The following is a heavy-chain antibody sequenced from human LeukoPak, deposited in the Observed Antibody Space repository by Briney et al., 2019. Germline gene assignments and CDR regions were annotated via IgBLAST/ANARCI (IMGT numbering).Heavy chain of an antibody. Sequence: PSETLSLTCAVYGGSFSGYYWSWIRQPSGKGLEWIGEINHSGSTNYNPSLKSRVTISVDTSKNQFSLKLSSVTAADTAVYYCAGGLGAFDIWGQGTMVTVSS. J-gene: IGHJ3*02. CDR3: AGGLGAFDI. CDR1: GGSFSGYY. V-gene: IGHV4-34*01. D-gene: IGHD3-16*01. CDR2: INHSGST.